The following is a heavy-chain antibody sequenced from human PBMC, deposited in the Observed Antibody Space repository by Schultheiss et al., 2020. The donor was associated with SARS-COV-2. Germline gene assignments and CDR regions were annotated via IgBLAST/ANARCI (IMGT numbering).Heavy chain of an antibody. CDR3: ARGRGGNYYDSSGYQE. CDR2: IYYSGST. D-gene: IGHD3-22*01. CDR1: GGSISSGDYY. V-gene: IGHV4-39*07. J-gene: IGHJ4*02. Sequence: SETLSLTCTVSGGSISSGDYYWSWIRQPPGKGLEWIGSIYYSGSTYYNPSLKSRVTISVDKSKNQFSLKLSSVTAADTAVYYCARGRGGNYYDSSGYQEWGQGTLVTVSS.